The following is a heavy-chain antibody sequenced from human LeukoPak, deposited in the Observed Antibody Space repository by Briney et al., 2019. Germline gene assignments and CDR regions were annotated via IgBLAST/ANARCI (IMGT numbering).Heavy chain of an antibody. CDR2: ISGGGGST. CDR3: AKVIGIVAVAGTDY. V-gene: IGHV3-23*01. CDR1: GFTFSSYA. Sequence: GASLRLSCEASGFTFSSYAMSWVSQHPGKGLEWVSAISGGGGSTYYVDSVKGRFTISRDNSKNTQYLQMTSLRAEDTAVYYCAKVIGIVAVAGTDYWGQGTLVTVSS. D-gene: IGHD6-19*01. J-gene: IGHJ4*02.